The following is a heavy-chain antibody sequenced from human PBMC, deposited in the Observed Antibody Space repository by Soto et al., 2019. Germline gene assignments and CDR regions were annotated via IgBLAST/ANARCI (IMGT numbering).Heavy chain of an antibody. J-gene: IGHJ3*02. V-gene: IGHV1-69*06. Sequence: QVQLVQSGAEVKKPESSVKVSCKASGGTLSIYGSSWVRQAPGQGLEWMGGTIPIFGTPNYAQKFQGRVTITADKSTSTAYMELSSLRSEDTAVYYCASPYTSSFAFDIWGQGTVVTVSS. D-gene: IGHD6-6*01. CDR2: TIPIFGTP. CDR1: GGTLSIYG. CDR3: ASPYTSSFAFDI.